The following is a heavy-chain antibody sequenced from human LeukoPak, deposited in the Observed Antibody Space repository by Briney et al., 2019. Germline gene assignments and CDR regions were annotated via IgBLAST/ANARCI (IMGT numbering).Heavy chain of an antibody. CDR1: GGSISSYY. J-gene: IGHJ5*02. V-gene: IGHV4-4*09. CDR2: IYTSGST. CDR3: ARGSRIQLWLHGRDNWFDP. D-gene: IGHD5-18*01. Sequence: SETLSLTCTVSGGSISSYYWSWIRQPPGKGLEWIGYIYTSGSTNYNPSLKSRVTISVDTSKNQFSLKLSSVTAADTAVYYCARGSRIQLWLHGRDNWFDPWGQGTLVTVSS.